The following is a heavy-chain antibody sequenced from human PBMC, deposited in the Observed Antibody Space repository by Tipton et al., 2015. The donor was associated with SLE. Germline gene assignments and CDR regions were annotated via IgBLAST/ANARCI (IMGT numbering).Heavy chain of an antibody. CDR3: AREGRVPPLRFLEWLPRSGWFDP. V-gene: IGHV4-4*07. J-gene: IGHJ5*02. CDR1: GDSISSYY. CDR2: IYTSGST. D-gene: IGHD3-3*01. Sequence: TLSLTCTVSGDSISSYYWSWIRQPAGKGLEWIGRIYTSGSTNYNPSLKSRVTMSVDTSKNQFSLKLSSVTAADTAVYYCAREGRVPPLRFLEWLPRSGWFDPWGQGTLVTVSS.